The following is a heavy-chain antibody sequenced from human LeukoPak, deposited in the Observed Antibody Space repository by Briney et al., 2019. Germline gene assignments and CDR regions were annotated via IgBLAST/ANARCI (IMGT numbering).Heavy chain of an antibody. Sequence: SGPALVKPTQTLTLTCTLSGISLSTSGMRVSWIGQPPGEALEWLARIDWDDDKFYSTSLKTRLTISKDTSKNQVVLTMTNMDPVDTATYYCARTESGSRFDYWGQGTLVTVSS. CDR2: IDWDDDK. CDR1: GISLSTSGMR. J-gene: IGHJ4*02. D-gene: IGHD1-26*01. V-gene: IGHV2-70*04. CDR3: ARTESGSRFDY.